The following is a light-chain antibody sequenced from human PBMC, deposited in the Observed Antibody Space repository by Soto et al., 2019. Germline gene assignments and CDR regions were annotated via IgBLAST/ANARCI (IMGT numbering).Light chain of an antibody. J-gene: IGKJ4*01. Sequence: DIQMTQSPSTLSASVGDRVTITCRASQSISSWLAWYQQKPGKAPKLLIYKASSLESGVPSRFSGSVSGTEFTLTISSLQPYDFATFYCQQYNSYPLTFGRGTKVEIK. CDR1: QSISSW. V-gene: IGKV1-5*03. CDR3: QQYNSYPLT. CDR2: KAS.